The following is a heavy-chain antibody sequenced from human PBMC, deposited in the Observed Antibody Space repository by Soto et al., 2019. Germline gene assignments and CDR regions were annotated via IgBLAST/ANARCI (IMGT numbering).Heavy chain of an antibody. D-gene: IGHD3-22*01. CDR1: GFTFSSYS. CDR3: ARGLYYYDSSGYWGY. CDR2: ISSSSSTI. Sequence: GSLRLSCAASGFTFSSYSMNWVRQAPGKGLEWVSYISSSSSTIYYADSVKGRFTISRDNAKNSLYLQTNSLRDEDTAVYYCARGLYYYDSSGYWGYWGQGTLVTVSS. V-gene: IGHV3-48*02. J-gene: IGHJ4*02.